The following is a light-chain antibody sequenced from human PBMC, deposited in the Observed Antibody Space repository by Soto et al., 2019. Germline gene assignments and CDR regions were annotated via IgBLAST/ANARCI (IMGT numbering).Light chain of an antibody. Sequence: QSVLTQPPSASGTPGQRISISCSGRTSNIGSNIVAWYQHLPGTAPKLLIYNNNQRPSGVPDRFFGSKSGSSASLAISGLQPYDESHYYCAAWDDTLNGLVFGGGTKLTVL. V-gene: IGLV1-44*01. CDR3: AAWDDTLNGLV. CDR2: NNN. J-gene: IGLJ3*02. CDR1: TSNIGSNI.